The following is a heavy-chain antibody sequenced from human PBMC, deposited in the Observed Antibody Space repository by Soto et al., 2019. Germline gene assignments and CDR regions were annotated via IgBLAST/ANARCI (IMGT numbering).Heavy chain of an antibody. J-gene: IGHJ4*02. V-gene: IGHV3-48*02. CDR3: ARGYGGKDKRTIDY. CDR1: GFTFSSYS. D-gene: IGHD2-15*01. CDR2: ISSSSSTI. Sequence: GSLRLSCAASGFTFSSYSMNWVRQAPGKGLEWVSYISSSSSTIYYADSVKGRFTISRDNAKNSLYLQMNSLRDEDTAVYYCARGYGGKDKRTIDYWGQGTLVTVSS.